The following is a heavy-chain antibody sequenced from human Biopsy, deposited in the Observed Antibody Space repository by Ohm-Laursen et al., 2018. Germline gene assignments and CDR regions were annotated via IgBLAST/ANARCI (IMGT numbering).Heavy chain of an antibody. CDR2: IYNTGST. Sequence: SDTLSLTCTVSGGFISTYYWNWIRQPAGKALEWIWRIYNTGSTNYNPSLQSRVTMSVDTSKNQFSLKMSSVTAADTAVYYCARDLPYYENSGYGAFDMWGQGTMVTVSS. V-gene: IGHV4-4*07. CDR1: GGFISTYY. J-gene: IGHJ3*02. CDR3: ARDLPYYENSGYGAFDM. D-gene: IGHD3-22*01.